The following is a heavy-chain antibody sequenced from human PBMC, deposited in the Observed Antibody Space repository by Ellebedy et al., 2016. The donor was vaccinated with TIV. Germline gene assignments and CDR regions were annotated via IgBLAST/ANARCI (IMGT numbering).Heavy chain of an antibody. J-gene: IGHJ6*02. CDR2: INPNSGGT. D-gene: IGHD3-10*01. V-gene: IGHV1-2*02. Sequence: ASVKVSCKASGYTFTGYYMHWVRQAPGQGLEWMGWINPNSGGTNYAQKFQGRVTMTRDTSISTAYMELSRLRSDDTAVYYCARDSSSRFGELLFPGGMDVWGQGTTVTVSS. CDR1: GYTFTGYY. CDR3: ARDSSSRFGELLFPGGMDV.